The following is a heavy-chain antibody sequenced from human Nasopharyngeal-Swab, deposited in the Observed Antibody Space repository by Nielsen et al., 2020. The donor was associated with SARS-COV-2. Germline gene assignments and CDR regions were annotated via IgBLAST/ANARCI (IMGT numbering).Heavy chain of an antibody. J-gene: IGHJ5*02. Sequence: GESLKISCAASGFTFSDYYMSWIRQAPGKGLEWVSYISSSSSYTNYADSVKGRFTISRDNAKNSLYLQMNSLRAEDTAVYYCARGGRDSSSWYPYNWFDPWGQGTLVTVSS. CDR1: GFTFSDYY. V-gene: IGHV3-11*06. CDR3: ARGGRDSSSWYPYNWFDP. CDR2: ISSSSSYT. D-gene: IGHD6-13*01.